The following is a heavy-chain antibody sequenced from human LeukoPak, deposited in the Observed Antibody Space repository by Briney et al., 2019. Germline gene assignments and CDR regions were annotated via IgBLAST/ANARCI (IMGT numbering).Heavy chain of an antibody. Sequence: SETLSLTCAVYGGSFSGYYWSWIRQPPGKGLEWIGEINNSGSTNYNPSLKSRVTISVDTSKNQFSLKLSSVTAADTAVYYCARVDDAFDIWGQGTMVTVSS. J-gene: IGHJ3*02. V-gene: IGHV4-34*01. CDR2: INNSGST. CDR1: GGSFSGYY. CDR3: ARVDDAFDI.